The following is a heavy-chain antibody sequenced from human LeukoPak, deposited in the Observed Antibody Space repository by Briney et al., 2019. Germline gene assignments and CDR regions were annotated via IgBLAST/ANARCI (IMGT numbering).Heavy chain of an antibody. CDR2: IKRDGSEQ. J-gene: IGHJ4*02. CDR1: GFTFSNFW. V-gene: IGHV3-7*03. Sequence: GGSLRLSCAASGFTFSNFWMSWVRQAPGKGLEWVANIKRDGSEQYYMDSVKGRFTISRDNSKNTLYLQMNSLRAEDTAVYYCARVWDLYGYGFDYWGQGTLVTVSS. D-gene: IGHD5-18*01. CDR3: ARVWDLYGYGFDY.